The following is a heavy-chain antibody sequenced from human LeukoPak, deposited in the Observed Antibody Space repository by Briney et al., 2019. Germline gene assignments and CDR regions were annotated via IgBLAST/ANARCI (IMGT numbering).Heavy chain of an antibody. V-gene: IGHV3-30*03. J-gene: IGHJ4*02. Sequence: GGSLRLSCAASGFTFSTYGMHWVRQAPGKGLEWVAVISNDGSSEYYGDSVKGRFTISRDNSKDTLYLQMNSLRAEDTAVYYCARSGYSGRFPAYFDYWGQETLVTVSS. CDR2: ISNDGSSE. CDR1: GFTFSTYG. D-gene: IGHD1-26*01. CDR3: ARSGYSGRFPAYFDY.